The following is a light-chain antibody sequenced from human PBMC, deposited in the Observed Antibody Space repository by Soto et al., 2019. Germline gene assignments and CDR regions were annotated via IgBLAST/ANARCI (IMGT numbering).Light chain of an antibody. CDR3: QSYHGSLSGSEV. CDR1: SSNIGAGYD. J-gene: IGLJ2*01. Sequence: QSVLTQPPSVSGAPGQRVTISCTGSSSNIGAGYDVHWYQQLPGTAPKLLIYGNTNRPSGVPDRFSGSKSGTSASLAITGLQAEDEADYYCQSYHGSLSGSEVFGGGTKLTVL. V-gene: IGLV1-40*01. CDR2: GNT.